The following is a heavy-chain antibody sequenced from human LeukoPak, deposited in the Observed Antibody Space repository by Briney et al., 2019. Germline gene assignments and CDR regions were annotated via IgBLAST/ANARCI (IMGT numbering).Heavy chain of an antibody. Sequence: ASVKVSCKASGGTFSSYAISWVRQAPGQGLEWMGGIIPIFGTANYAQKFQGRVTITAEESTSTAYMELSSLRSEDTAVYYCASGSPGIAGYWGQGTLVTVSS. J-gene: IGHJ4*02. CDR1: GGTFSSYA. V-gene: IGHV1-69*13. CDR3: ASGSPGIAGY. D-gene: IGHD6-13*01. CDR2: IIPIFGTA.